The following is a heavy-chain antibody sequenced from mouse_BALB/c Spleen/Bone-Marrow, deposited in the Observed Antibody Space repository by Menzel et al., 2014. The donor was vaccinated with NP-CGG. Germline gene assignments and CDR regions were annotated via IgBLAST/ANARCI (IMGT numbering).Heavy chain of an antibody. J-gene: IGHJ2*01. CDR1: RYTFTSYW. CDR2: IYPSDSYT. V-gene: IGHV1-69*02. D-gene: IGHD1-1*01. CDR3: TRSYGSSYEYYFDY. Sequence: VQLQQSGAELVRPGASVKLSCKASRYTFTSYWINWVKQRPGQGLEWIGNIYPSDSYTNYSQKFKDKATLTVDKSSSTAYMQLSSPTSEDSAVYYCTRSYGSSYEYYFDYWGQGTTLTVAS.